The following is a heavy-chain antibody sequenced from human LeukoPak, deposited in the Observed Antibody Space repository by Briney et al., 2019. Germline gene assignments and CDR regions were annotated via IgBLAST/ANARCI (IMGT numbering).Heavy chain of an antibody. CDR1: GFTFSNAW. Sequence: GGSLRLSCAASGFTFSNAWMSWVRQAPGKGLEWVGRIKSKTDGGTTDYAAPVTGRFIISTDDSQNMLYLQMNSLKSEDTAVYHCTTDLEVRGVPDSWGQGTLVTVSS. D-gene: IGHD3-10*01. V-gene: IGHV3-15*01. CDR3: TTDLEVRGVPDS. CDR2: IKSKTDGGTT. J-gene: IGHJ4*02.